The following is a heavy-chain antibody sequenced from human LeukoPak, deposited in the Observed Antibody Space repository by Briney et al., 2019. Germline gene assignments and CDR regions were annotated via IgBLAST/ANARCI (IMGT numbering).Heavy chain of an antibody. CDR2: MNPNSGNT. J-gene: IGHJ3*02. CDR3: ARAKWELLHIYDAFDI. V-gene: IGHV1-8*01. Sequence: ASVKVSCKASGYTFTNYDINWVRQATGQGLEWMGWMNPNSGNTGYAQKFQGRVTITRNTSISTAYMELSSLRSEDTAVYYCARAKWELLHIYDAFDIWGQGTMVTVSS. D-gene: IGHD1-26*01. CDR1: GYTFTNYD.